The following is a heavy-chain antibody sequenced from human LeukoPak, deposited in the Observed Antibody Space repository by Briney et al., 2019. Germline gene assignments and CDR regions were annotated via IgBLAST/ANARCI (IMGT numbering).Heavy chain of an antibody. Sequence: GASVKVSCKASGYTFTSYGISWVRHAPGQGLELMGWISAYNGNTNYAQKLQGRVTMTTDTSTSTAYMELRSLRSDDTAVYYCARVGYDFWSGSLFDAFDIWGQGTMVTVSS. D-gene: IGHD3-3*01. CDR3: ARVGYDFWSGSLFDAFDI. V-gene: IGHV1-18*01. CDR2: ISAYNGNT. CDR1: GYTFTSYG. J-gene: IGHJ3*02.